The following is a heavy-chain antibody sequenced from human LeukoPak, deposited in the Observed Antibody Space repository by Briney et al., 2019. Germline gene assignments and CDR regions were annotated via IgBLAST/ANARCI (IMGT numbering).Heavy chain of an antibody. J-gene: IGHJ4*02. V-gene: IGHV3-21*01. CDR1: GFTFSSYA. CDR3: ARDRGRNSFDY. Sequence: TGGSLRLSCAASGFTFSSYAMNWVRQAPGKGLEWVSSISSSSSYIYYADSVKGRFTISRDNAKNSLYLQMNSLRAEDTAVYYCARDRGRNSFDYWGQGTLVSVSS. D-gene: IGHD1-14*01. CDR2: ISSSSSYI.